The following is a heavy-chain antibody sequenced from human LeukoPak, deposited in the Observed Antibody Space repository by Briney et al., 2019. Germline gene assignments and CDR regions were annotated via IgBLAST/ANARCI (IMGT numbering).Heavy chain of an antibody. Sequence: GGSLRLSCAGSGFSFSTYVLSWVRQAPGKGLEWVSSLSHSGGSAYYTDSVKGRFTISRDNSKNTLYLHMNSLRVGDTAVYFCARLGFLTGSFDSWGQGTLVSVSS. D-gene: IGHD3-9*01. V-gene: IGHV3-23*01. CDR2: LSHSGGSA. CDR3: ARLGFLTGSFDS. J-gene: IGHJ4*02. CDR1: GFSFSTYV.